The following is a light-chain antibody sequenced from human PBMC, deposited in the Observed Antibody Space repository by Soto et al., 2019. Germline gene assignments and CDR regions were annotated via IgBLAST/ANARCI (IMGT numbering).Light chain of an antibody. CDR2: GAS. J-gene: IGKJ4*01. CDR1: QSVSSN. V-gene: IGKV3-15*01. Sequence: EIGVTKSPATLPVSPGERATLSCRASQSVSSNLAWYQHTPGQAPSLLIYGASTRATGTPARFSGSGSGTEFTLTISSLQSEDFAVYYCQQYIRWPLTFGGGTKVDIK. CDR3: QQYIRWPLT.